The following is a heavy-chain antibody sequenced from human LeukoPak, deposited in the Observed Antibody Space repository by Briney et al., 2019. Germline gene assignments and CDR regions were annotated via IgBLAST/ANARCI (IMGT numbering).Heavy chain of an antibody. J-gene: IGHJ4*02. Sequence: PGGSLRLSCAASGFTFSSYNMNWVRQAPGKGLEWVSSISNSGSYIYYADSVKGRFTISRDNAKNSLYLQMNSLRAEDTAMYYCARSGSYFGAEYDYWGQGTLVTVSS. CDR3: ARSGSYFGAEYDY. V-gene: IGHV3-21*01. D-gene: IGHD1-26*01. CDR2: ISNSGSYI. CDR1: GFTFSSYN.